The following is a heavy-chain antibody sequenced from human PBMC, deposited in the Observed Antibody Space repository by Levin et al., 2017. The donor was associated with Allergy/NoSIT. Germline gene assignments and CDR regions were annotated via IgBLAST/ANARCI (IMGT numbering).Heavy chain of an antibody. D-gene: IGHD3-10*01. CDR1: GFTFSTYG. J-gene: IGHJ5*02. CDR2: ISYDGSEK. CDR3: AKDMVRGVIWVFDT. Sequence: PGGSLRLSCAASGFTFSTYGMHWVRQAPGKGLEWVALISYDGSEKYYADSVKGRFTISRDNSKNTLYLQMNSLRVEDAAVYYCAKDMVRGVIWVFDTWGQGTLVTVSS. V-gene: IGHV3-30*18.